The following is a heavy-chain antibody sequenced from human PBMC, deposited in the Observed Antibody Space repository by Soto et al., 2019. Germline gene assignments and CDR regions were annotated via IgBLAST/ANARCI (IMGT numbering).Heavy chain of an antibody. CDR1: GFTFSGSA. Sequence: GGSLRLSCAASGFTFSGSAMHWVRQASGKGLEWVGRIRSKANSYATAYAASVKGRFTISRDDSKNTAYLQMNSLKTEDTAVYYCTRQIAARPCGDCFDYYYYYGMDVWGQGTTVTVSS. CDR2: IRSKANSYAT. CDR3: TRQIAARPCGDCFDYYYYYGMDV. J-gene: IGHJ6*02. V-gene: IGHV3-73*01. D-gene: IGHD6-6*01.